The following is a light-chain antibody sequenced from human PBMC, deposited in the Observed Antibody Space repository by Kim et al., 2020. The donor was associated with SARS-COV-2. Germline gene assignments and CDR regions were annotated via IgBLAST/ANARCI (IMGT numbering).Light chain of an antibody. V-gene: IGLV4-69*01. Sequence: ASVKLTSTLSSGHSSYAIAWHQQQPEKGPRYLMKLNSDGSNNKGDEIPDRFSGSSSGAERYLTFSSLQSEDEADYYCQTWGTGIRVFGGGTQLTVL. J-gene: IGLJ2*01. CDR1: SGHSSYA. CDR2: LNSDGSN. CDR3: QTWGTGIRV.